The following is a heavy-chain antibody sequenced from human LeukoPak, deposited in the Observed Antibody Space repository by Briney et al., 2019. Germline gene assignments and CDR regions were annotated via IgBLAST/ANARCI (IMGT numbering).Heavy chain of an antibody. V-gene: IGHV3-74*01. CDR2: INSDGSST. CDR1: GFTYSSYW. CDR3: ARELVPAYYYGMDV. J-gene: IGHJ6*04. Sequence: GGSLRLSCAACGFTYSSYWMHWVGQAPGKGLVWVSRINSDGSSTSYADSVKGRFTISRDNAKNTLYLQMNSLRAEDTAVYYCARELVPAYYYGMDVWGKGTTVTVSS.